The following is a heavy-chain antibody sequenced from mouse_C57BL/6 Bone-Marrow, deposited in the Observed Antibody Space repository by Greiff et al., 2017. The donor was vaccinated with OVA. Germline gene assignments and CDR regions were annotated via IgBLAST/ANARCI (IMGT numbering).Heavy chain of an antibody. D-gene: IGHD3-2*02. CDR3: ASGQLRLREFAY. CDR2: IDPEDGET. Sequence: EVKLMESGAELVKPGASVKLSCTASGFNIKDYYMHWVKQRTEQGLEWIGRIDPEDGETKYAPKFQGKATITADTSSNTAYLQLSSLTSEDTAVYYCASGQLRLREFAYWGQGTLVTVSA. CDR1: GFNIKDYY. J-gene: IGHJ3*01. V-gene: IGHV14-2*01.